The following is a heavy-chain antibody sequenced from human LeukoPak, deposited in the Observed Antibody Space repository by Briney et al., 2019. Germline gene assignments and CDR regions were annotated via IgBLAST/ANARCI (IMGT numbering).Heavy chain of an antibody. Sequence: SETPSLTCTVSGGSITSNHWSWVRQPPGKGLEWIGQVHYSGGTSYNPSLRSRVTISIDKSENQFSLKLNSVTAADTAVYYCARHGGHYQSDDWGQGTLVTVSS. CDR3: ARHGGHYQSDD. CDR1: GGSITSNH. V-gene: IGHV4-4*02. D-gene: IGHD2-21*01. CDR2: VHYSGGT. J-gene: IGHJ4*02.